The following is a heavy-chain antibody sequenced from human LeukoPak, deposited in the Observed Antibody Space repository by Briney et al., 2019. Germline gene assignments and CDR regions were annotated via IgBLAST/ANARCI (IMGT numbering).Heavy chain of an antibody. CDR3: ARSPGTSSYDYSNLQSDY. CDR2: ISAYNGNT. CDR1: GYTFTSYG. V-gene: IGHV1-18*01. J-gene: IGHJ4*02. D-gene: IGHD4-11*01. Sequence: ASVKVSCKASGYTFTSYGISWVRQAPGQGLEWMGWISAYNGNTNYAQKFQGRVTITADESTSTAYMELSSLRSEDTAVYYCARSPGTSSYDYSNLQSDYWGQGTLVTVSS.